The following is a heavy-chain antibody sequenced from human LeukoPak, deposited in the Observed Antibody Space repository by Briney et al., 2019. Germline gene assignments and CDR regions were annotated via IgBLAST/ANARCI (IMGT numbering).Heavy chain of an antibody. CDR1: GGSISSSSYC. CDR2: IYYSGST. V-gene: IGHV4-39*07. Sequence: SETLSLTCTVSGGSISSSSYCWGWIRQPPGKGLEWIGSIYYSGSTYYNPSLKSRVTISVDTSKNQFSLKLSSVTAADTAVYYCARALSTGWSNDAFDIWGQGTMVTVSS. CDR3: ARALSTGWSNDAFDI. D-gene: IGHD6-19*01. J-gene: IGHJ3*02.